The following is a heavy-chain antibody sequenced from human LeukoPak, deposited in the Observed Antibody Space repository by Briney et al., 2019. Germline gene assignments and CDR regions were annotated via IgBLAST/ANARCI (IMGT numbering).Heavy chain of an antibody. CDR3: AKDRYSSGWYGEFYH. D-gene: IGHD6-19*01. CDR2: ISGSGGST. Sequence: GGSLRLSCAASGFTFSNYAMSWVRQAPGKGLEWVSAISGSGGSTYYADSVKGRFTISRDNSKNTLYLQMNSLRAEDTAVYYCAKDRYSSGWYGEFYHWGQGTLVTVSS. CDR1: GFTFSNYA. J-gene: IGHJ4*02. V-gene: IGHV3-23*01.